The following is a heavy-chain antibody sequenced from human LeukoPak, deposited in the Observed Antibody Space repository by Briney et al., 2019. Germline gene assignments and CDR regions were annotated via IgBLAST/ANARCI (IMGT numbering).Heavy chain of an antibody. CDR3: ARWATFYDSSGSTCPCDAFGI. CDR2: INHSGRT. D-gene: IGHD3-22*01. CDR1: GGSFSGYY. V-gene: IGHV4-34*01. J-gene: IGHJ3*02. Sequence: PAETLSLTCAVSGGSFSGYYWTWIRQPPGKGLEWFGEINHSGRTNYNPSLKSRVTISVDTSKNQFSLKLSSVTAADTAVYYCARWATFYDSSGSTCPCDAFGIWGQGTMVTVSS.